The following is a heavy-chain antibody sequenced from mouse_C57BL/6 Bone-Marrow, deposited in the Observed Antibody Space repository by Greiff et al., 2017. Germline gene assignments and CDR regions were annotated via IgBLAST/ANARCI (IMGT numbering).Heavy chain of an antibody. J-gene: IGHJ3*01. Sequence: QVQLQQPGTELVKPGASVKLSCKASGYTFTSYWMHWVKQRPGQGLEWIGNINPSNGGTNYNEKFKSKATLTVDKSSSTAYMQLISLTSEDSAVYYCARIYYDYDERTPWFAYWGQGTLVTVSA. CDR2: INPSNGGT. D-gene: IGHD2-4*01. CDR1: GYTFTSYW. V-gene: IGHV1-53*01. CDR3: ARIYYDYDERTPWFAY.